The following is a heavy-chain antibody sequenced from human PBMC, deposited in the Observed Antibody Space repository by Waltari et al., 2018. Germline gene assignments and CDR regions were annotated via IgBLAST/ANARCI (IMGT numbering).Heavy chain of an antibody. CDR2: IIPILGIA. J-gene: IGHJ6*02. D-gene: IGHD6-19*01. CDR3: ARAVAGTDFYYYYGMDV. Sequence: QVQLVQSGAEVKKPGSSVKVSCKASGGTFSSSTISWVRQAPGQGLEWMGRIIPILGIANYAQKFQGRVTITADKSTSTAYMELSSLRSEDTAVYYCARAVAGTDFYYYYGMDVWGQGTTVTVSS. CDR1: GGTFSSST. V-gene: IGHV1-69*02.